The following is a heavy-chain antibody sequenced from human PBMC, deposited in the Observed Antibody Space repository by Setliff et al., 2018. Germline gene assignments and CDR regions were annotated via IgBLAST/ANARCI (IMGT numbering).Heavy chain of an antibody. J-gene: IGHJ4*02. D-gene: IGHD1-26*01. CDR3: ARPVGAHRGY. V-gene: IGHV4-59*11. Sequence: SDTRSLTCTVSGGSISSHYWRWIRQPPGKGLEWIGSIYYIGSTNYNPSLKSRVTISVDTSKNQFSLKLSSVTAADTAVYYCARPVGAHRGYWGQGTLVTVSS. CDR1: GGSISSHY. CDR2: IYYIGST.